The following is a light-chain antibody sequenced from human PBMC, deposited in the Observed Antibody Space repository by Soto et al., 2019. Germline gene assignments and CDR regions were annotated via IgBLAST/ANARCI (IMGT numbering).Light chain of an antibody. CDR3: LQRSVWPWT. J-gene: IGKJ1*01. CDR2: DTS. V-gene: IGKV3-11*01. CDR1: QSVGRY. Sequence: EIVLTQSPATLSLSPGERGTLSCRASQSVGRYLAWYQHKPGQPPRLLIYDTSNRAPGTPGRFSGSGSGTDFTLTISSLEPEDCAVYYCLQRSVWPWTVGQGTKVEVK.